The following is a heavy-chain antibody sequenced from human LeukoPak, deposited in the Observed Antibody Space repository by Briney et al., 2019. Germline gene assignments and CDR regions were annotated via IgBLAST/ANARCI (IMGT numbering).Heavy chain of an antibody. CDR1: GGSISSGSYY. D-gene: IGHD6-13*01. Sequence: SETLSLTCTVSGGSISSGSYYWSWIRQPAGKGLEWIGRIYTSGSTNYNPSLKSRVTISVDTSKNQFSLKLSSVTAADTAVYYCARGRVQQQLATPDHDAFDIWGQGTMVTVSS. CDR3: ARGRVQQQLATPDHDAFDI. CDR2: IYTSGST. J-gene: IGHJ3*02. V-gene: IGHV4-61*02.